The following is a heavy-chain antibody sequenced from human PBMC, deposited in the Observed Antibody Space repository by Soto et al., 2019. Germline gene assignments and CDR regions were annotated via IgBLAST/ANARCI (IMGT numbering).Heavy chain of an antibody. V-gene: IGHV4-59*01. CDR2: IYYSGGT. D-gene: IGHD1-1*01. J-gene: IGHJ4*02. CDR3: ATLNWNNYFDS. Sequence: SETLSLTCTVSGGSTRSDSWSWIRQPPGKGLEWVGYIYYSGGTSYNPSLKSRVTISVDTSKNQFSLKLSSVTTADTAMYYCATLNWNNYFDSWGQGTLVTVSS. CDR1: GGSTRSDS.